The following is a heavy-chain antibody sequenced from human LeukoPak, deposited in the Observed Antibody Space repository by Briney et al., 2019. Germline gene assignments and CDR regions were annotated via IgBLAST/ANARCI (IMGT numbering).Heavy chain of an antibody. CDR2: IYYSGST. CDR1: GGSISSGGYY. D-gene: IGHD3-16*02. V-gene: IGHV4-31*03. CDR3: ARVTYDYVWGSYRYPFDY. J-gene: IGHJ4*02. Sequence: SQTLSLTCTVSGGSISSGGYYWSWIRQHPGKGLEWIGYIYYSGSTYYNPSLKSRVTISVDTSKNQFSLKLSSVTAADTAVYYCARVTYDYVWGSYRYPFDYWGQGTLVTVSS.